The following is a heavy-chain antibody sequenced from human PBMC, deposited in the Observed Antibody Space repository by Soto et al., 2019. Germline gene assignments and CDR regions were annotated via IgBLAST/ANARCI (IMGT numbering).Heavy chain of an antibody. CDR1: GFSISDCS. CDR3: ASVLGSRRSGSYPSY. Sequence: GGSLRLSCAASGFSISDCSMNWVRRAPGKGLEWISYISTNNDAIYYADSVKGRFTISRDNTKNSLYLQMNSLRAEDTALYYCASVLGSRRSGSYPSYWGQGTLVTVSS. D-gene: IGHD3-10*01. J-gene: IGHJ4*02. CDR2: ISTNNDAI. V-gene: IGHV3-48*01.